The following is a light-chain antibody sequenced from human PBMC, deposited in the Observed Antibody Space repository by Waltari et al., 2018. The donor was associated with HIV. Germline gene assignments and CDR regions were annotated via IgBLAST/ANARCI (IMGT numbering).Light chain of an antibody. Sequence: QSALTQPASVSGSPGQSITISCTGTSSDVGSYNLSSWYQQVPGKAPKLMIYEVNKRPSGISNRFSGSKSGNTASLTISGLQADDEADYYCCSYAGSSTLVFGGGTKLTVL. CDR1: SSDVGSYNL. J-gene: IGLJ2*01. V-gene: IGLV2-23*02. CDR3: CSYAGSSTLV. CDR2: EVN.